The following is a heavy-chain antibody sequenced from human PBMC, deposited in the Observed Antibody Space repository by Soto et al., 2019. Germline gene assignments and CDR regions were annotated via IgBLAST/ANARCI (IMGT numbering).Heavy chain of an antibody. J-gene: IGHJ6*02. CDR3: ARDSESRYCSSSSCRYGMDV. Sequence: WTWIRQPPGKGLEWIGYIYSSGSTNYNPSLKSRVTISVDTSKNQFSLKLSSVTAADTAVYYCARDSESRYCSSSSCRYGMDVWGQGSTVTVSS. CDR2: IYSSGST. D-gene: IGHD2-15*01. V-gene: IGHV4-59*01.